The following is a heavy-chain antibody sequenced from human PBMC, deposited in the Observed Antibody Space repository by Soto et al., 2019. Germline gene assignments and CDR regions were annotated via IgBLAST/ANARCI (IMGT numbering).Heavy chain of an antibody. CDR1: GGSIISGDDY. CDR2: INHSGST. Sequence: SETLSLTCTVAGGSIISGDDYWSWLRQPPGKGLEWIGYINHSGSTNYNPSLKSRVTISVDTSKNQFSLKLSSVTAADTAVYYCASRKYSSSWYGDWFDPWGQGTLVTVSS. V-gene: IGHV4-30-4*08. CDR3: ASRKYSSSWYGDWFDP. D-gene: IGHD6-13*01. J-gene: IGHJ5*02.